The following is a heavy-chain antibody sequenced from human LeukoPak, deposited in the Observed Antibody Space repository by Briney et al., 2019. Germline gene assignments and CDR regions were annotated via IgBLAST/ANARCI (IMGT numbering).Heavy chain of an antibody. J-gene: IGHJ4*02. Sequence: QPGGSLRLSCAASGFTFSSYWMNWARQAPGKGLEWVASINHNGNVNYYVGSVKGRFTISRDNSKNTLYLQMNSLRTEDTAVYYCAKGWSVNYFSIDSWGQGTLVTVSS. CDR2: INHNGNVN. CDR1: GFTFSSYW. D-gene: IGHD2/OR15-2a*01. CDR3: AKGWSVNYFSIDS. V-gene: IGHV3-7*01.